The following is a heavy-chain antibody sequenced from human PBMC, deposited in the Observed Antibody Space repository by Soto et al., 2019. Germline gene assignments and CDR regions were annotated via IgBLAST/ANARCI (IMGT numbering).Heavy chain of an antibody. V-gene: IGHV4-39*01. J-gene: IGHJ4*02. D-gene: IGHD3-10*01. CDR3: ARHRMVRGVIPDGYYFDY. CDR2: IYYSGST. CDR1: GGSISSSSYY. Sequence: QLQLQESGPGLVKPSETLSLTCTVSGGSISSSSYYWGWIRQPPGKGLEWIGSIYYSGSTYYNPSLKSRVTISVDTSKNQFSLKLSSVTAADTAVYYCARHRMVRGVIPDGYYFDYWGQGTLVTVSS.